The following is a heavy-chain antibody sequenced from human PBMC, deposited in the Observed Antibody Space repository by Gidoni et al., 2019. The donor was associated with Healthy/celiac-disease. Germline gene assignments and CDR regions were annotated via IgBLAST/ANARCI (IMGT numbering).Heavy chain of an antibody. CDR3: ARGSNGYVFFDY. D-gene: IGHD5-18*01. CDR2: MNTNSGNT. J-gene: IGHJ4*02. V-gene: IGHV1-8*01. CDR1: GDPFTSYD. Sequence: QLQLVQSGAEVKKPGASVQVSCKASGDPFTSYDINWVRQATGQGLEWMGWMNTNSGNTGYAQQFQGRVTMTRNTSISTAYMELSSLRSEDTAVYYCARGSNGYVFFDYWGQGTLVTVSS.